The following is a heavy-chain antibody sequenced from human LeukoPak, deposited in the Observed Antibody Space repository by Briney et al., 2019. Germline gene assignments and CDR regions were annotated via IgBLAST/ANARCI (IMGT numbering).Heavy chain of an antibody. D-gene: IGHD2-2*02. CDR3: ARETGTYCSSTSCYTPIFDY. CDR1: GGSISSGDHY. V-gene: IGHV4-30-4*08. CDR2: IYYSGST. J-gene: IGHJ4*02. Sequence: SQTLSLTCTVSGGSISSGDHYWSWIRQPPGKGLEWIGYIYYSGSTYYNPSLKSRVTISVDTSKNQFSLKLSSVTAADTAVYYCARETGTYCSSTSCYTPIFDYWGQGTLVTVSS.